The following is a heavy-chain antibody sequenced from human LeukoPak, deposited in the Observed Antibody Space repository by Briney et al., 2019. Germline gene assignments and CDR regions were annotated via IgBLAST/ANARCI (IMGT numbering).Heavy chain of an antibody. D-gene: IGHD6-13*01. V-gene: IGHV3-23*01. J-gene: IGHJ4*02. CDR2: IGGGGRST. Sequence: ASVKVSCKASGGTFSSYAMSWVRQAPGKGLEWVSGIGGGGRSTYYAESVKGRFTISRGNSKNTLYLQMNSLRAEDTAKYHCAKDRTYSSNIFDYWGQGTLVTVSS. CDR3: AKDRTYSSNIFDY. CDR1: GGTFSSYA.